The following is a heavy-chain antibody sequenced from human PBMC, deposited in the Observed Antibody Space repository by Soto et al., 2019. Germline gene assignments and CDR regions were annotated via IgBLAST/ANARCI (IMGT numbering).Heavy chain of an antibody. CDR3: ATVLAYYDFSGQNWFDP. CDR1: GLIFSNAW. D-gene: IGHD3-3*01. J-gene: IGHJ5*02. V-gene: IGHV3-15*07. CDR2: IKSKADGGTT. Sequence: GGSLRLSCAASGLIFSNAWINWVRQAPGKGLEWVGRIKSKADGGTTDFAAPVKGRFAISRDDSKNMMYMEMSSLRSEDTAVYYCATVLAYYDFSGQNWFDPWGQGTLVTVSS.